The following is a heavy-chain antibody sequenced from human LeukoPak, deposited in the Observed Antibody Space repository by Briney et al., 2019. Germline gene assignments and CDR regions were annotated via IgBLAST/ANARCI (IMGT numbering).Heavy chain of an antibody. CDR1: GGSISSTNW. CDR3: SRESGAFCPFGY. V-gene: IGHV4-4*02. CDR2: ISLTGET. J-gene: IGHJ4*02. Sequence: PSETLSLTCGASGGSISSTNWCRWVRQPPGQGLEWIGEISLTGETNYNPSLNGRVTMSLDESRNQLSLHLTSVTAADTAIYYCSRESGAFCPFGYWGQGTLVIVPP. D-gene: IGHD1-26*01.